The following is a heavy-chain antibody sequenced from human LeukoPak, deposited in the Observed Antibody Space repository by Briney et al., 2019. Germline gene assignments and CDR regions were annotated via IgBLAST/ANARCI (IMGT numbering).Heavy chain of an antibody. CDR3: ARDRYYIIDY. J-gene: IGHJ4*02. Sequence: GGSLRLSCAASGFSFSSTWMHWVRHAPGRGLEWVSLINNDATSKTYADSVKGRFTISRDNAKNTVDLQMDSLRDEDTAVYYCARDRYYIIDYWGQGALVTVSS. CDR2: INNDATSK. V-gene: IGHV3-74*01. CDR1: GFSFSSTW. D-gene: IGHD1-26*01.